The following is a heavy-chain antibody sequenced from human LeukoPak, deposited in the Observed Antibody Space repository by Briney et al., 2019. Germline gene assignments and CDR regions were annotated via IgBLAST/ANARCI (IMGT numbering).Heavy chain of an antibody. V-gene: IGHV3-11*04. J-gene: IGHJ6*03. CDR1: GFTFSDFY. CDR3: ARDYASEYMDV. Sequence: PGGSLRLSCEASGFTFSDFYMSWIRQAPGQGLEWLSYISTTGYTIYYADSVKGRFTISRDNTQNSLFLQMDSLRVEDMAVYYCARDYASEYMDVWGKGTTVTVSS. CDR2: ISTTGYTI. D-gene: IGHD3-16*01.